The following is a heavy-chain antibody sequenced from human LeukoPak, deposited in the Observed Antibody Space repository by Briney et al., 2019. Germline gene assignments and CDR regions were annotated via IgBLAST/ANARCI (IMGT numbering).Heavy chain of an antibody. D-gene: IGHD3-9*01. CDR3: ARDKEFGLRYFET. J-gene: IGHJ4*02. CDR1: GYTFTGYY. V-gene: IGHV1-2*02. Sequence: ASVKVSCKASGYTFTGYYMHWVRQAPGQGLEWMGWINPNSGGTNYTQKFQGRVTMTRDTSISTAYMELSRLRSDDTAVYYCARDKEFGLRYFETWGQGTLVTVSS. CDR2: INPNSGGT.